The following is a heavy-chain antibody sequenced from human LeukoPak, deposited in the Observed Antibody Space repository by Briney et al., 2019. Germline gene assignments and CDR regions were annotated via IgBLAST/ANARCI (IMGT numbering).Heavy chain of an antibody. Sequence: YTXTXXYXXXVRXGPXQGXXXXXWINLNSGGTNYAQKFQGRVTMTRDTSISTAYMELSRLRSDDTAVYYCARVRSSSWYEAYYFDYWGQGTLVTVSS. CDR1: YTXTXXY. CDR2: INLNSGGT. D-gene: IGHD6-13*01. V-gene: IGHV1-2*02. J-gene: IGHJ4*02. CDR3: ARVRSSSWYEAYYFDY.